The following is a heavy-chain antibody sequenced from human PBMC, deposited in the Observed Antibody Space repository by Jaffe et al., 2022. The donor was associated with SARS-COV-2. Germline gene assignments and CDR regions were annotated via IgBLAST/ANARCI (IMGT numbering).Heavy chain of an antibody. V-gene: IGHV3-48*01. CDR1: GFTFSSYS. J-gene: IGHJ3*01. CDR3: ARDLMFGEQGLLLISAP. CDR2: ISSSSSTI. D-gene: IGHD3-10*02. Sequence: EVQLVESGGGLVQPGGSLRLSCAASGFTFSSYSMNWVRQAPGKGLEWVSYISSSSSTIYYADSVKGRFTISRDNAKNSLYLQMNSLRAEDTAVYYCARDLMFGEQGLLLISAPWAQGTMVTVSS.